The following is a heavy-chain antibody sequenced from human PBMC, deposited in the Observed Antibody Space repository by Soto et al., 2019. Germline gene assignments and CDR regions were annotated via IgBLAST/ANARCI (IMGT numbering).Heavy chain of an antibody. V-gene: IGHV1-69*01. J-gene: IGHJ6*02. CDR2: IIPIFGTA. CDR3: ARVRDCGGDCYSYYGMDV. CDR1: GGTFSSYA. Sequence: QVQLVQSGAEVKKPGSSVKVSCKASGGTFSSYAISWVRQAPGQGLEWMGVIIPIFGTANYAQKFQGRVTITADESTSTAYMELSSLRSDDTAVDYCARVRDCGGDCYSYYGMDVWGQGTTVTVSS. D-gene: IGHD2-21*02.